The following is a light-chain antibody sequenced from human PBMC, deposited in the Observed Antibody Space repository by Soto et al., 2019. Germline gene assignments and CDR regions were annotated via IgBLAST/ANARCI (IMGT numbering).Light chain of an antibody. V-gene: IGLV2-14*01. Sequence: QSALTQPASVSGSPGQSITISCTGTSSDVGGYNYVSWYQQYPGKAPKLMIYEVSNRPSGVSNRFSGSKSGNTASLTISGLQAEDEADYYCSSFTSSHTRVFGGGTKLTVL. CDR1: SSDVGGYNY. CDR3: SSFTSSHTRV. J-gene: IGLJ3*02. CDR2: EVS.